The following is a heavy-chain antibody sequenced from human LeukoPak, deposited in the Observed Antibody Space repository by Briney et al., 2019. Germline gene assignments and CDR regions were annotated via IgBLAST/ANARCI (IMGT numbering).Heavy chain of an antibody. D-gene: IGHD4-17*01. J-gene: IGHJ6*02. CDR2: IYSGGST. Sequence: TGGSLRLSCAASGFTFRNYWMNWVRQAPGKGLEWVSVIYSGGSTYYADSVKGRFTISRDNSKNTLYLQMNSLRAEDTAVYYCARDTVTTFRFRDYYYYGMDVWGQGTTVTVSS. CDR3: ARDTVTTFRFRDYYYYGMDV. CDR1: GFTFRNYW. V-gene: IGHV3-53*01.